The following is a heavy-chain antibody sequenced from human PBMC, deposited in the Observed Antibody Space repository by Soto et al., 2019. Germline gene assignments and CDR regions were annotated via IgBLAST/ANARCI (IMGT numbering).Heavy chain of an antibody. V-gene: IGHV3-72*01. J-gene: IGHJ4*02. Sequence: GGSLRLSCAASGFTFSDHYMDWVRQAPGKGLEWVGRIRDKAHSYTAEYAASVKGRFTISRDDSKNSLFLQMSSLKTEDTAVYYCARRSSLRSLDYWGQGTLVTVSS. CDR1: GFTFSDHY. CDR3: ARRSSLRSLDY. CDR2: IRDKAHSYTA. D-gene: IGHD5-12*01.